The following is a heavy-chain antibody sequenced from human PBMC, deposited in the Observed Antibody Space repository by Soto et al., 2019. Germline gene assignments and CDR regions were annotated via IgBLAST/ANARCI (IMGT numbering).Heavy chain of an antibody. CDR1: GFTFSNYN. D-gene: IGHD1-1*01. CDR3: ASGSRTAGTMYF. CDR2: ISSGSSYI. Sequence: EVQLVESGGGLVKPGGSLRLSCAASGFTFSNYNMNWVRQAPGKGLEWVSSISSGSSYIYYADSVKGRFTISRENAKNSLYLQMNSLRAEDTAVYYCASGSRTAGTMYFWGQGTLVTVSS. V-gene: IGHV3-21*06. J-gene: IGHJ4*02.